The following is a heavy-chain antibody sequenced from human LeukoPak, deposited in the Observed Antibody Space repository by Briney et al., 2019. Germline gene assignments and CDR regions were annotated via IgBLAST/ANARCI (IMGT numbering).Heavy chain of an antibody. CDR2: ISDSGGRT. V-gene: IGHV3-23*01. CDR3: AKRGVVIRVILVGFHKETYYFES. CDR1: GFTFSSYA. D-gene: IGHD3/OR15-3a*01. Sequence: GGSLRLSCAASGFTFSSYAMSWVRQAPGKGLEWVAGISDSGGRTNYADSVKGRFTISRDNPKSTLYLQMNSLRAEDTAVYFCAKRGVVIRVILVGFHKETYYFESWGQGALVTVSS. J-gene: IGHJ4*02.